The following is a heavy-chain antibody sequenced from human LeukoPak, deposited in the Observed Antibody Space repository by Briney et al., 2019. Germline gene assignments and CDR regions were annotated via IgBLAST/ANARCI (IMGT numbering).Heavy chain of an antibody. Sequence: SETLSLTCTVSGGSISSSSYYWGWIRQPPGKGLEWIGSIYYSGSTYYNPSLKSRVTISVDTSKNQFSLRLSSVTAADTAVYYCARDLGDDFWGYYGSGSYTNWGQGTLVTVSS. J-gene: IGHJ4*02. CDR2: IYYSGST. V-gene: IGHV4-39*07. CDR3: ARDLGDDFWGYYGSGSYTN. D-gene: IGHD3-10*01. CDR1: GGSISSSSYY.